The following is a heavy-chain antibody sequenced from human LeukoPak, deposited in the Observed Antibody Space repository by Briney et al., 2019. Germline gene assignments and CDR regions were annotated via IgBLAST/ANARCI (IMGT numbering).Heavy chain of an antibody. D-gene: IGHD5-24*01. CDR1: GGSFSGYY. Sequence: SETLSLTCAVYGGSFSGYYWSWIRQPPGKGLESIVEINHSGSTNYNPSLKSRVTISVDTSKNQFSLKLSSVTAADTAVYYCARGRRDDYNLVRAFDIWGQGTTVTVSS. CDR3: ARGRRDDYNLVRAFDI. V-gene: IGHV4-34*01. CDR2: INHSGST. J-gene: IGHJ3*02.